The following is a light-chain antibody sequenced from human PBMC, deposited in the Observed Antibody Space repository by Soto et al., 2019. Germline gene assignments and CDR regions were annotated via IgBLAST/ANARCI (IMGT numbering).Light chain of an antibody. CDR1: QSISIW. V-gene: IGKV1-5*03. CDR2: KAS. CDR3: QQYYSYPRT. J-gene: IGKJ1*01. Sequence: DIQMTQSPSTLSASVGARVPITCRASQSISIWLAWYQQKPGKAPKILIYKASSLESGVPSRFSGSGSGTEFTLTISSLQPDDFATYYCQQYYSYPRTFGQGTKVDIK.